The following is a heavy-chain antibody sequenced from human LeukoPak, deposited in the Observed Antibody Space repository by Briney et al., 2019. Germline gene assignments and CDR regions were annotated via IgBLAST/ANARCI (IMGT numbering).Heavy chain of an antibody. V-gene: IGHV6-1*01. D-gene: IGHD6-19*01. CDR1: GDSVSTNSAA. CDR2: TYYRSKWYN. J-gene: IGHJ4*02. Sequence: SQTLSLTCVISGDSVSTNSAAWNWVRQSPSRGLEWLGRTYYRSKWYNDHAVSVKSRIIINPDTSKNQLSLQLNSVTPEDTAVYYCARSVALSGSFDSWGQGTLVTVSS. CDR3: ARSVALSGSFDS.